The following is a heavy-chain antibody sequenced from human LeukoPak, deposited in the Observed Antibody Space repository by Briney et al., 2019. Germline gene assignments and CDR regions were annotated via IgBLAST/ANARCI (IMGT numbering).Heavy chain of an antibody. Sequence: PGGSLRLSCAASGFTVSSNYMSWVRQAPGKGLEWVSVFYSGGSTYYADSVKGRFTISRDDSKNTLYLQMNSLRAEDTAVYYCARELRTSGAFDFWGQGTMVTVSS. CDR1: GFTVSSNY. D-gene: IGHD4/OR15-4a*01. V-gene: IGHV3-53*01. CDR3: ARELRTSGAFDF. J-gene: IGHJ3*01. CDR2: FYSGGST.